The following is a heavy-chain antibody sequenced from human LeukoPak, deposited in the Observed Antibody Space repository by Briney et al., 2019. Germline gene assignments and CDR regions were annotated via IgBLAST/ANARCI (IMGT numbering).Heavy chain of an antibody. Sequence: ASVKVSCKASGYTFTSYYMHWVRQAPGQGLEWMGIINPSGGSTSYAQKFQGRVTMTRDTSTSTVYMELSSLRSEDTAVYYCARAAGPWNYRTPLDYWGQGTPVTVSS. CDR3: ARAAGPWNYRTPLDY. CDR2: INPSGGST. J-gene: IGHJ4*02. D-gene: IGHD1-7*01. CDR1: GYTFTSYY. V-gene: IGHV1-46*01.